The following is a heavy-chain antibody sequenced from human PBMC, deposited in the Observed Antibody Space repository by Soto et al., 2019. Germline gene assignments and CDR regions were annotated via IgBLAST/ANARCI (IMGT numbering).Heavy chain of an antibody. J-gene: IGHJ6*02. CDR3: ARTNAYYDFWSGYYYGMDV. Sequence: PSETLSLTCAVYGGSFSGYYWRWIRQPPGKGLEWIGEINHSGSTNYNPSLKSRVTISVDTSKNQFSLKLSSVTAADTAVYYCARTNAYYDFWSGYYYGMDVWGQGTTVTVSS. CDR1: GGSFSGYY. D-gene: IGHD3-3*01. V-gene: IGHV4-34*01. CDR2: INHSGST.